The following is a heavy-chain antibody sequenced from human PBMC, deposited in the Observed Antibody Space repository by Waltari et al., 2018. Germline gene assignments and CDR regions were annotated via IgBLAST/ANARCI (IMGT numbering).Heavy chain of an antibody. D-gene: IGHD3-22*01. CDR2: IYYSGCT. CDR3: ARGGGFDTSGYYAFDI. Sequence: QVQLQESGPGLVKPSETLSLTCAVPGGSISSHSWRWIRQPPGTGLEWVGYIYYSGCTTYNPSLKSRVTISVDTSKDQFSRRLTSVTAADSAIYYCARGGGFDTSGYYAFDIWGQGTMVIVSS. CDR1: GGSISSHS. V-gene: IGHV4-59*11. J-gene: IGHJ3*02.